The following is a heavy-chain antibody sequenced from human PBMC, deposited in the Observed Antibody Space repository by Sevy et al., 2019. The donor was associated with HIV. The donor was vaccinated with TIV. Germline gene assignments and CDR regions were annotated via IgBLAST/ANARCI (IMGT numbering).Heavy chain of an antibody. CDR1: GYTFTSYA. V-gene: IGHV1-3*01. Sequence: ASVKVSCKASGYTFTSYAMHWVRQAPGQRLEWMGWINAGNGNTKYSQKFQGRVTITRDQSASTAYMELSSLRSEDTAVYYCARDASTMVRGVIIKGAAFDYWGQGTLVTVSS. J-gene: IGHJ4*02. D-gene: IGHD3-10*01. CDR2: INAGNGNT. CDR3: ARDASTMVRGVIIKGAAFDY.